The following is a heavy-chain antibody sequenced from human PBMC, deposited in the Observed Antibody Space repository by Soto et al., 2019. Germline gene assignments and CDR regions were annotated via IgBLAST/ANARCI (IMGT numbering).Heavy chain of an antibody. CDR1: GFTFSTYS. CDR3: VASARYYDFRSGYQGDFDY. Sequence: EVQLVESGGGLVKPGGSLRLSCAASGFTFSTYSMNWVRQAPGKGLEWVSSISSDISYIYYADSVKGRLTISRDNANNSLYLQMSGQRAEDTAVYHCVASARYYDFRSGYQGDFDYWGQGTLVTVSS. V-gene: IGHV3-21*01. D-gene: IGHD3-3*01. CDR2: ISSDISYI. J-gene: IGHJ4*02.